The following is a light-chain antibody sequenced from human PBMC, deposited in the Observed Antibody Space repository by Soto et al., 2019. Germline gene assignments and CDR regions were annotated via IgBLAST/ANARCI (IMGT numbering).Light chain of an antibody. CDR1: SSDVGGYNY. CDR2: EVN. V-gene: IGLV2-8*01. Sequence: QSALTQPPSASGSPGQSVAISCTGTSSDVGGYNYVSWYQQHPGKAPKLMIYEVNKRPSGVPDRFSGSKSGNTASLTVSGLQAEDEADYYCCSYAGSYTYIFATGTKLTVL. J-gene: IGLJ1*01. CDR3: CSYAGSYTYI.